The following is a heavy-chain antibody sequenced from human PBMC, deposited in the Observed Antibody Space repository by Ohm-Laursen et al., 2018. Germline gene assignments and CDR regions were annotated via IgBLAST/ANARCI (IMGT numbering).Heavy chain of an antibody. V-gene: IGHV3-15*01. CDR2: IKSKTDGGTT. CDR1: GFTFGNAW. Sequence: SLRLSCAASGFTFGNAWMSWVRQAPGKGLEWVGRIKSKTDGGTTDYAAPVKGRFTISRDDSKNTLYLQMNSLKTEDTAVYYCTTSGSHYVLAFDIWGQGTMVTVSS. CDR3: TTSGSHYVLAFDI. J-gene: IGHJ3*02. D-gene: IGHD1-26*01.